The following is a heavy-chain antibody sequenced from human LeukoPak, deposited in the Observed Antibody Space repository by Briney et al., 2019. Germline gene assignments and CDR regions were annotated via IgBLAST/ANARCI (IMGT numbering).Heavy chain of an antibody. CDR3: ARGSKSADYYVSSKYAATYDAFDI. V-gene: IGHV1-18*01. J-gene: IGHJ3*02. CDR1: GYSFSTYD. CDR2: ISAHNGNT. D-gene: IGHD3-22*01. Sequence: ALVKVSCKALGYSFSTYDITWVRQAPGQGPEWMGWISAHNGNTNYALKLQGRVTMTTDTSTNTAYMELRSLRSDDTAVYYCARGSKSADYYVSSKYAATYDAFDIWGQGTMVTVSS.